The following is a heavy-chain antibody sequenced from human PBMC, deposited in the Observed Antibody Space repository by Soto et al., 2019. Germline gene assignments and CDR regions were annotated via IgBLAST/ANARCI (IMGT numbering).Heavy chain of an antibody. V-gene: IGHV4-34*01. Sequence: PSETLCDTRAVEGGSCSDYCWSWIRQPPGKGLEWIGEINYSGRTNYNPSLKSRVAISVDTSKNQFSLKLSSMTAADTAVYYCARTGHLFDYWGQGISVTVSS. J-gene: IGHJ4*02. CDR1: GGSCSDYC. CDR2: INYSGRT. CDR3: ARTGHLFDY.